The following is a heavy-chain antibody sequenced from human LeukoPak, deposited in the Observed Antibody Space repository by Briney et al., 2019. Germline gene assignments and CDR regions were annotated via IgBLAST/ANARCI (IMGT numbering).Heavy chain of an antibody. Sequence: GSVKVSCKASGYTFISYGISWVRQAPGQGLEWMGWISAYNGNTNYAQKLQGRVTMTTDTSTSTAYMELRSLRSDDTAVYYCARGDDSSGYYYFLLDYWGQGTLVTVSS. D-gene: IGHD3-22*01. CDR2: ISAYNGNT. V-gene: IGHV1-18*01. CDR3: ARGDDSSGYYYFLLDY. J-gene: IGHJ4*02. CDR1: GYTFISYG.